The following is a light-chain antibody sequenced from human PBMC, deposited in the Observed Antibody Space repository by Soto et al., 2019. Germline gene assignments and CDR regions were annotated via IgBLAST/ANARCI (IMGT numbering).Light chain of an antibody. CDR1: SSDVGSYNL. CDR3: CSYAGSSTWV. CDR2: EGS. J-gene: IGLJ3*02. Sequence: QSALTQPASESGSPGQSITISCTGTSSDVGSYNLVSWYQQHPGKAPKLMIYEGSKRPSGVSNRFSGSKSGNTASLTISGLQAEDEADYYCCSYAGSSTWVFGGGPHLTVL. V-gene: IGLV2-23*01.